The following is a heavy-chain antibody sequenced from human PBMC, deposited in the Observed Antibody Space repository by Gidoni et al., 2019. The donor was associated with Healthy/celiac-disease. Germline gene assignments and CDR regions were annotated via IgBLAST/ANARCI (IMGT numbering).Heavy chain of an antibody. CDR2: IIPIFGTA. V-gene: IGHV1-69*01. Sequence: QVQLVQSGAEVKKPGSSVKVSCKASGGTFSSYAISWVQQAPGQGLEWMGGIIPIFGTANYAQKFQGRVTITADESTSTAYMELSSLRSEDTAVYYCAREGLYFWSGSTATNWFDPWGQGTLVTVSS. CDR3: AREGLYFWSGSTATNWFDP. D-gene: IGHD3-3*01. J-gene: IGHJ5*02. CDR1: GGTFSSYA.